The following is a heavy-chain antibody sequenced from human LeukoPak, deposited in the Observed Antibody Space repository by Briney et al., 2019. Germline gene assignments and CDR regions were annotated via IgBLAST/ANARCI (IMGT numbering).Heavy chain of an antibody. CDR1: GYTFSNYD. CDR2: MNPNSGRR. D-gene: IGHD3-16*02. CDR3: ARGLRSDY. Sequence: GASVKASCKASGYTFSNYDINWVRQAPGQGLEWMGWMNPNSGRRVYAQKFQGRVTMTRNSSINTAYMELTSLRSDDTAVYYCARGLRSDYWGQGTLVTVSS. J-gene: IGHJ4*02. V-gene: IGHV1-8*01.